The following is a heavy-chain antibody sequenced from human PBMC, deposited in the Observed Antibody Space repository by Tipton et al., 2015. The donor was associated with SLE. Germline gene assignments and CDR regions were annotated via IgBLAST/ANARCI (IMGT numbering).Heavy chain of an antibody. Sequence: GLVKPSETLSLTCTVSGDSISSYYWGWIRQPAGKGLEWVGHIYTTGSTNYNPSLKTRVTMSIDTSKMQFSLRLSSVTAADTAVYFCAGGEDSKYDVWGQGTTVTVSS. CDR1: GDSISSYY. D-gene: IGHD4-11*01. J-gene: IGHJ6*02. CDR2: IYTTGST. CDR3: AGGEDSKYDV. V-gene: IGHV4-4*07.